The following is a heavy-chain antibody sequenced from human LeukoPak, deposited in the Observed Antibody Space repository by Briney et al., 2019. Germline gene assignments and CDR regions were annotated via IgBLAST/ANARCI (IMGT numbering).Heavy chain of an antibody. CDR1: GYTFTSYA. J-gene: IGHJ3*02. V-gene: IGHV1-3*03. CDR2: INAGNGNT. Sequence: ASVKVSCKASGYTFTSYAMHWVRQAPGQRLEWMGWINAGNGNTKYSQEFQGRVTITRDTSASTAYMELSSLRSEDTAVYYCARGRLLWFGELSVSHDAFDIWGQGTMVTVSS. CDR3: ARGRLLWFGELSVSHDAFDI. D-gene: IGHD3-10*01.